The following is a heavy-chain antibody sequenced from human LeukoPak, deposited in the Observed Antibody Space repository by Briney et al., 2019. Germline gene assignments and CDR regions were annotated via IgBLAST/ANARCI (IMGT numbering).Heavy chain of an antibody. V-gene: IGHV1-2*02. CDR3: ARAWLRLNPYFDY. CDR2: INPNSGGT. J-gene: IGHJ4*02. CDR1: GYTFTGYY. Sequence: ASVKVSRKASGYTFTGYYMHWVRQAPGQGLEWMGWINPNSGGTNYAQKFQGRVTMTRDTSISTSYMELSRLRSDDTAVYYCARAWLRLNPYFDYWGQGTLVTVSS. D-gene: IGHD5-12*01.